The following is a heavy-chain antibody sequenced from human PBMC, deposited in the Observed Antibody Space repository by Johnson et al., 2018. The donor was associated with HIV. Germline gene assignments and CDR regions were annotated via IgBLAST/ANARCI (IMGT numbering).Heavy chain of an antibody. CDR2: IWYDGSNN. Sequence: QVQLVESGGGVVQPGRSLRLSCAASGFTFSNYVMHWVRQAPGKGLEWVAVIWYDGSNNDYADSVKGRFTISKDNSRNTLFLHMNSLRADDTAVYYCARERSRGGYSGYDYGAFDIWGQGTMVTVSS. V-gene: IGHV3-33*01. D-gene: IGHD5-12*01. CDR3: ARERSRGGYSGYDYGAFDI. J-gene: IGHJ3*02. CDR1: GFTFSNYV.